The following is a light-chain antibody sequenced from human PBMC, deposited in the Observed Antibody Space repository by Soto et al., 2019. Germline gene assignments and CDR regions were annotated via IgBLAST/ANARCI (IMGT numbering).Light chain of an antibody. Sequence: AIRMTQSPSSFSASTVDRVTITCRASQGISSYLAWYQQKPGKAPKLLIYAASTLQSGVPSRFSGSGSGTDFTLTISCLQSEDFATYYCQQYYSYLSLTFGGGTKVDIK. J-gene: IGKJ4*01. CDR3: QQYYSYLSLT. V-gene: IGKV1-8*01. CDR1: QGISSY. CDR2: AAS.